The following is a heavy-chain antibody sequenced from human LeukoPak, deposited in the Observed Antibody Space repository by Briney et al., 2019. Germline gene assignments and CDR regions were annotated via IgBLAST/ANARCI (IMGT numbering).Heavy chain of an antibody. CDR1: GFTFSNAW. Sequence: GGSLRLSCAASGFTFSNAWMSWVRQAPGKGLEWVGRIKSKTDGGTTDYAAPVKGRFTISRDDSKNTLYLQMNSLKTEDTAVYYCARDLDGDLPAFDYWGQGTLVTVSS. CDR2: IKSKTDGGTT. CDR3: ARDLDGDLPAFDY. J-gene: IGHJ4*02. V-gene: IGHV3-15*01. D-gene: IGHD4-17*01.